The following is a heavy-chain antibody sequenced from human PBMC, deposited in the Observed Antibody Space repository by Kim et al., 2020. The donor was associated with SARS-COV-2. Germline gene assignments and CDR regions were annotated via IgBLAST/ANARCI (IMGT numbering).Heavy chain of an antibody. CDR1: GFPFSNVW. Sequence: GSLRLSCAASGFPFSNVWMRWVRQAPGRGLEWVGRIKSKTDGEATDYAAPVKGRFTMSRDDSKNTLHLQMNSLETEDTGVYYCTTLISAAGRGYWGQGTLVTVSS. D-gene: IGHD6-13*01. CDR2: IKSKTDGEAT. J-gene: IGHJ4*02. V-gene: IGHV3-15*01. CDR3: TTLISAAGRGY.